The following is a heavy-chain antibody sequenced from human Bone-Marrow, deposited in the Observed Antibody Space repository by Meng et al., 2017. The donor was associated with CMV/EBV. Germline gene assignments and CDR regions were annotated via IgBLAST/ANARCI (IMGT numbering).Heavy chain of an antibody. Sequence: CAASGFTFSSYWMHWVRQAPGKGLVWVSRINSDGSSTSYADSVKGRFTISRDNAKNTLYLQMNSLRAEDTAVYYCVRPRYTGNEHTYWGQGTLVTVSS. D-gene: IGHD5-12*01. CDR3: VRPRYTGNEHTY. CDR2: INSDGSST. CDR1: GFTFSSYW. V-gene: IGHV3-74*01. J-gene: IGHJ4*02.